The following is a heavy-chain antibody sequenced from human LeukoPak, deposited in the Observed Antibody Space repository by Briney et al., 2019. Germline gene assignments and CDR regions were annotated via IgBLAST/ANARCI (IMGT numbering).Heavy chain of an antibody. V-gene: IGHV3-30*02. CDR1: GFTFSSYG. J-gene: IGHJ5*02. Sequence: WGSLRLSCAASGFTFSSYGMHWVRQAPGKGLEWVAFIRYDGSNKYYADSVKGRFTISRDNSKNTLYLQMNSLRAEDTAVYYCARVDLYCSSTSCSESHFDPWGQGTLVTVSS. CDR2: IRYDGSNK. D-gene: IGHD2-2*01. CDR3: ARVDLYCSSTSCSESHFDP.